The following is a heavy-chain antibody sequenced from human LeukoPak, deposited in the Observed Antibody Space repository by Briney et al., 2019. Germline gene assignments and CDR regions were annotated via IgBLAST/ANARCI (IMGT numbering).Heavy chain of an antibody. CDR3: ASYRYGSSFAFDI. Sequence: GGSLRLSCGASGFTVSTNYKSWVRQAPGKGLEWVSIIYSGGSTYYADSVKGRFTISRDNSKNTLYLQMSSLRAEDTAVYYCASYRYGSSFAFDIWGQGTMVTVSS. V-gene: IGHV3-66*01. CDR1: GFTVSTNY. CDR2: IYSGGST. J-gene: IGHJ3*02. D-gene: IGHD6-6*01.